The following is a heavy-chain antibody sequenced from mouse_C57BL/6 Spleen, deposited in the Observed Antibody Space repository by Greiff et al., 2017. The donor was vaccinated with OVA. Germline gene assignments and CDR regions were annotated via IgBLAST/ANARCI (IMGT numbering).Heavy chain of an antibody. Sequence: EVQVVESGPGLVKPSQSLSLTCSVTGYSITSGYYWNWIRQFPGNKLEWMGYISYDGSNNYNPSLKNRISITRDTSKNQFFLKLNSVTTEDTATYYCAREVAPGYYAMDYWGQGTSVTVSS. CDR2: ISYDGSN. J-gene: IGHJ4*01. CDR1: GYSITSGYY. D-gene: IGHD6-1*01. V-gene: IGHV3-6*01. CDR3: AREVAPGYYAMDY.